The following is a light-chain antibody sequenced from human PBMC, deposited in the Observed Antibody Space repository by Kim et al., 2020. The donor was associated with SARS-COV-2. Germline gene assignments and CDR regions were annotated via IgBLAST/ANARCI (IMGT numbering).Light chain of an antibody. Sequence: ASVGDRVTITCRASQSINSWLAWHQQKPGKAPKGLIYKASTLESGVPSRFSGSGSGTEFTLTISSLQPDDFATYYCQQYNIPPLTFGGGTKVDIK. CDR2: KAS. CDR1: QSINSW. CDR3: QQYNIPPLT. V-gene: IGKV1-5*03. J-gene: IGKJ4*01.